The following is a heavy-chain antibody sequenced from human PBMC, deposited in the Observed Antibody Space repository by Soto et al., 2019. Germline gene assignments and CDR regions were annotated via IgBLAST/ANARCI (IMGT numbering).Heavy chain of an antibody. CDR2: ISYDGSNK. D-gene: IGHD3-10*01. CDR1: GFTFSSYG. Sequence: QVQLVESGGGVVQPGRSLRLSCAAPGFTFSSYGMHWVRQAPGKGLEWVAVISYDGSNKYYADSVKGRFTISRDNSKNTLYLQMNSLRAEDTAVYYCAKTRITMVRGVNYYMDVWGKGTTVTVSS. J-gene: IGHJ6*03. V-gene: IGHV3-30*18. CDR3: AKTRITMVRGVNYYMDV.